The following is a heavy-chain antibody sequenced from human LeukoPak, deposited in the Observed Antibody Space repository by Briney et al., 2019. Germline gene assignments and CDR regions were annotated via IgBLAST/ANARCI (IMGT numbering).Heavy chain of an antibody. CDR3: ARDHGSAYYRAPRH. J-gene: IGHJ4*02. CDR1: GYIFTNSY. Sequence: ASVKVSCKASGYIFTNSYMPWVRQAPGQGLEWMGTINPSGGSTTYAQKFQGRVTMTRDTSTSTVYMELSSLRSEDAAVYYCARDHGSAYYRAPRHWGQGTLVTVSS. CDR2: INPSGGST. V-gene: IGHV1-46*01. D-gene: IGHD3-10*01.